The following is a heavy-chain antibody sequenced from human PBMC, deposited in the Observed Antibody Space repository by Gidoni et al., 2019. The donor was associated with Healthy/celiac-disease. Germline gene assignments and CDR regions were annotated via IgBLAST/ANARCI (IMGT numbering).Heavy chain of an antibody. Sequence: EVQLLESGGGLVPPGGSLRLACPAAGSTLSCYAMSWVRQAPGKGLEWVSAISGSGGSTYYADSVKGRFTISRDNSKNTLYLQMNSLRAEDTAVYYCAKDRGNTAMVPTYFDYWGQGTLVTVSS. CDR1: GSTLSCYA. CDR2: ISGSGGST. V-gene: IGHV3-23*01. CDR3: AKDRGNTAMVPTYFDY. D-gene: IGHD5-18*01. J-gene: IGHJ4*02.